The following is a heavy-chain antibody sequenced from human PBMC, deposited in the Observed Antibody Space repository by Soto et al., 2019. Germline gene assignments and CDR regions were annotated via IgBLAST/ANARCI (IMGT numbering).Heavy chain of an antibody. J-gene: IGHJ4*02. D-gene: IGHD6-13*01. V-gene: IGHV3-64*01. CDR1: GFTFSSYA. Sequence: EVQLVESGGGLVQPGGSLRLSCAASGFTFSSYAMHWVRQAPGKGLEYVSAISSNGGSTHYANSVKGRFTISRDNSKSTLYLQMGSLRAGDMAVYYCGRLNPIAAAFDYWGQGTLVTVSS. CDR2: ISSNGGST. CDR3: GRLNPIAAAFDY.